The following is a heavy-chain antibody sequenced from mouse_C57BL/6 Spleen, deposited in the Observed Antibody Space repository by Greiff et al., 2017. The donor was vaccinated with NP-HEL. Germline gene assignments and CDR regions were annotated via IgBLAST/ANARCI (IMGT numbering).Heavy chain of an antibody. CDR3: ARGKDYYGNFYAMDY. CDR1: GYTFTSYW. J-gene: IGHJ4*01. CDR2: IDPSDSYT. V-gene: IGHV1-69*01. Sequence: VQLQQPGAELVMPGASVKLSCKASGYTFTSYWMHWVKQRPGQGLEWIGEIDPSDSYTNYNQKFKGKSTLTVDKSSSTAYMQLSSLTSEDSAVYYCARGKDYYGNFYAMDYWGQGTSVTVSS. D-gene: IGHD2-1*01.